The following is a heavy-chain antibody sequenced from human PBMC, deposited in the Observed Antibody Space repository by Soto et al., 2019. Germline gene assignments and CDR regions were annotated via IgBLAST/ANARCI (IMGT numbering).Heavy chain of an antibody. CDR1: GYTFTSYD. Sequence: ASVKVSCKASGYTFTSYDINWVRQATGQGLEWMGWMNPNSGNTGYAQKFQGRVTMTRNTSISTAYMELSSLRSEDTAVYYCARVRQPRYCSSTSCSPSFGAVYYYGMDVWGQGTPVTVSS. V-gene: IGHV1-8*01. CDR3: ARVRQPRYCSSTSCSPSFGAVYYYGMDV. J-gene: IGHJ6*02. CDR2: MNPNSGNT. D-gene: IGHD2-2*01.